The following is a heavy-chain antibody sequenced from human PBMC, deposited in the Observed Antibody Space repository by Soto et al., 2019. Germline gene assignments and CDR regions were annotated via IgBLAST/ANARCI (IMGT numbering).Heavy chain of an antibody. CDR3: ASLFNADDFDI. CDR2: ISSSGSTI. V-gene: IGHV3-11*01. Sequence: GGSLRLSCAASGFTFSNYYMSWIRQAPGKGLEWVSYISSSGSTIYYADSVKGRFTISRDNARNSLYLQMNSLRAEDTAVYYCASLFNADDFDIWGQGTMVTVSS. J-gene: IGHJ3*02. CDR1: GFTFSNYY.